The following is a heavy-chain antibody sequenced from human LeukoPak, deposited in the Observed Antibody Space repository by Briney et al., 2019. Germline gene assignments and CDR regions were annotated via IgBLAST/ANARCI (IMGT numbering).Heavy chain of an antibody. J-gene: IGHJ4*02. D-gene: IGHD3-22*01. CDR1: GGSISSYY. Sequence: SETLSLTRTVSGGSISSYYWSWIRQPPGKGLEWIGYIYYSGSTNYNPSLKSRVTISVDTSKNQFSLKLSSVTAADTAVYYCARQYDSSGYYYFDYWGQGTLVTVSS. V-gene: IGHV4-59*01. CDR2: IYYSGST. CDR3: ARQYDSSGYYYFDY.